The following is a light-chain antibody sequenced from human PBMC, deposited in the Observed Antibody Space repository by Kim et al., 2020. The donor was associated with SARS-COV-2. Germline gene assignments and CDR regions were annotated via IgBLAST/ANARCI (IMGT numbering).Light chain of an antibody. Sequence: DIQMTQSPSSLSASVGDRVTITCRASQSISSWLAWYQHKPGKAPKCLIYAASSLQSGVPSRFSGSGSGTDFTLTISSLQPEDFATYYCQQYENYPRTFGPGTRVEIK. V-gene: IGKV1D-16*01. J-gene: IGKJ1*01. CDR1: QSISSW. CDR3: QQYENYPRT. CDR2: AAS.